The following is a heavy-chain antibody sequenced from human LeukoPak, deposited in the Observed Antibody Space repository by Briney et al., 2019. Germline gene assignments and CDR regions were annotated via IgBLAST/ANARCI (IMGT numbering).Heavy chain of an antibody. Sequence: SVKVSCKASGGTFSSHGANWVRQAPGQGLEWMGGNIPIFGTANYAQKFQGRVTITADESTSTAYMELSSLRSEDTAVYYCARAPRRSYYFDYWGQGTLVTVSS. J-gene: IGHJ4*02. CDR1: GGTFSSHG. D-gene: IGHD1-26*01. V-gene: IGHV1-69*01. CDR2: NIPIFGTA. CDR3: ARAPRRSYYFDY.